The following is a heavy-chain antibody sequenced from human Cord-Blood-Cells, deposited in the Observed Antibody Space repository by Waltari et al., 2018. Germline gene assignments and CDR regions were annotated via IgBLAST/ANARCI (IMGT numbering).Heavy chain of an antibody. CDR1: GFTFSNAW. V-gene: IGHV3-15*01. CDR3: TTAGLEDWYFDL. Sequence: EVQLVESGGGLVKPGGSLRLSCTASGFTFSNAWMSWSRQAPGKGLEWVGRSKSKTDGGTTDYAAPVKGRFTISIDDSKNTLYLQMNSLKTEDTAVYYCTTAGLEDWYFDLWGRGTLVTVSS. J-gene: IGHJ2*01. CDR2: SKSKTDGGTT. D-gene: IGHD1-1*01.